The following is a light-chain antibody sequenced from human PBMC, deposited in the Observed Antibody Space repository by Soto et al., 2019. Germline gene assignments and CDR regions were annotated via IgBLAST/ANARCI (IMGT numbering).Light chain of an antibody. CDR2: AAS. CDR3: QQSYSTLIT. Sequence: DIQMTQSPSSLSTSVGDRVTITCRASQSISSYLNWYQQKPGKAPKLLIYAASSLQSGVPSRFSGGGSGTNFTLTISSLQPEDFATYYCQQSYSTLITFGQG. V-gene: IGKV1-39*01. J-gene: IGKJ5*01. CDR1: QSISSY.